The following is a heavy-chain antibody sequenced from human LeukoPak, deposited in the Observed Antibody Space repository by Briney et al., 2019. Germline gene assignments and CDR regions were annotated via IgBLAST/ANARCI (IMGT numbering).Heavy chain of an antibody. D-gene: IGHD4-23*01. CDR1: GGSISSYY. J-gene: IGHJ5*02. CDR3: ARDNHGGNFPNWFDP. Sequence: SETLSLTCTVSGGSISSYYWSWIRQPPGKGLEWIGYIYYSGSTNYNPSLKSRVTISVDTSKNQFSLKLSSVTAADTAVYYCARDNHGGNFPNWFDPWGQGTLVTVSS. CDR2: IYYSGST. V-gene: IGHV4-59*01.